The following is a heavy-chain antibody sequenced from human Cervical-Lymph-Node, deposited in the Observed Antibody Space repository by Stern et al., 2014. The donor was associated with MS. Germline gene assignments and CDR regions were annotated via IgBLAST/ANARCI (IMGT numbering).Heavy chain of an antibody. D-gene: IGHD3-10*01. CDR3: ARSYELRSGSYYGPTDY. CDR2: IYYNGNT. Sequence: QLQLQESGPGLVKPSQTLSLTCTVSSGSISSGGYYWNWIRPHPGEGLEWSGSIYYNGNTFYSPSLKSRVSMSIDTSENQFSLNLNSVTAADTAVYYCARSYELRSGSYYGPTDYWGQGTLVTVSS. J-gene: IGHJ4*02. V-gene: IGHV4-31*03. CDR1: SGSISSGGYY.